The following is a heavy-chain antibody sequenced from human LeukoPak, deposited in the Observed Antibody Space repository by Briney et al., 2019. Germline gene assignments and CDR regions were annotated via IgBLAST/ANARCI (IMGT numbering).Heavy chain of an antibody. CDR3: ARARYYYGSGSYSYYFDY. D-gene: IGHD3-10*01. Sequence: SETLSLTCTVSGGSISGYYWSWIRQPPGKGLEWIGEINHSGSTNYNPSLKSRVTISVDTSKNQFSLKLSSVTAADTAVYYCARARYYYGSGSYSYYFDYWGQGTLVTVSS. J-gene: IGHJ4*02. V-gene: IGHV4-34*01. CDR1: GGSISGYY. CDR2: INHSGST.